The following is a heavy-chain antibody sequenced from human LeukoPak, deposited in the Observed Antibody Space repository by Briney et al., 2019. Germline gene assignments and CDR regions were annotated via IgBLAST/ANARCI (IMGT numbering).Heavy chain of an antibody. CDR2: IYYSGST. J-gene: IGHJ4*02. CDR3: ARLFASTAMPKN. D-gene: IGHD5-18*01. CDR1: GGSISSSSYY. Sequence: SETLSLTCTVSGGSISSSSYYWGWIRQPPGKGLEWIGSIYYSGSTYYNPSLKSRVTISVDTSKSQFSLKLSSVTAADTAVYYCARLFASTAMPKNWGQGTLVTVSS. V-gene: IGHV4-39*01.